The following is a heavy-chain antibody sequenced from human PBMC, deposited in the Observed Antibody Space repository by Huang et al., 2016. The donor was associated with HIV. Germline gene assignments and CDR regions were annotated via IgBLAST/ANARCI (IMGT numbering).Heavy chain of an antibody. V-gene: IGHV1-3*01. D-gene: IGHD5-12*01. J-gene: IGHJ5*02. CDR3: ASGQRMRESDIVATIPVS. CDR2: INPGKGNT. CDR1: GYNFTSRG. Sequence: QVHLVQSGPEVKKPGASVKVSCKASGYNFTSRGLHWVRQAPGQRLEWMGYINPGKGNTKYSPKFQDRVTLTRDISANTACMQLSRLTSEDTAVYYWASGQRMRESDIVATIPVSWGQGALVTVSS.